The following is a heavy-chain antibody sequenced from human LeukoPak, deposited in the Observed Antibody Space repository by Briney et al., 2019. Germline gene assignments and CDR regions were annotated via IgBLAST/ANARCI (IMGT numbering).Heavy chain of an antibody. Sequence: PGGSLRLSCAASGFTFSSYWMSWVRQAPGKGLEWVANIKQDGSEKYYVDSVKGRFTISRDNAKNSLYLQMNSLRAEDTAVYYCARFCGGDCSLPNDYWAREPWSPSPQ. CDR3: ARFCGGDCSLPNDY. CDR2: IKQDGSEK. V-gene: IGHV3-7*01. D-gene: IGHD2-21*02. J-gene: IGHJ4*02. CDR1: GFTFSSYW.